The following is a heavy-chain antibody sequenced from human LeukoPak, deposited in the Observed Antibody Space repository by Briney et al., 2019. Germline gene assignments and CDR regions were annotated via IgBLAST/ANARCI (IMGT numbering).Heavy chain of an antibody. CDR1: GVTFDDYA. D-gene: IGHD1-26*01. CDR2: IHSNGGST. Sequence: GGSLRLSCAASGVTFDDYAMSWVRQAPGKGLEWVSGIHSNGGSTGYADSVKGRFTISREKAKNSLYLQMNSLRAEDTAVYYCARDHYSSGRSMDVWGQGTTVTVSS. J-gene: IGHJ6*02. V-gene: IGHV3-20*04. CDR3: ARDHYSSGRSMDV.